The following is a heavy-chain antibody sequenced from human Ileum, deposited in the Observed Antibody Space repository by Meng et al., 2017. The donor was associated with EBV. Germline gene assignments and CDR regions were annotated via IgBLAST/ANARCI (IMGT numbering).Heavy chain of an antibody. D-gene: IGHD1-14*01. CDR1: GGSHSSSNW. J-gene: IGHJ4*02. CDR2: IYNSGIT. Sequence: LQSPVPVRVNPSAPLTRTCAVSGGSHSSSNWWSWARQPPGKGLEWIGKIYNSGITIYNPSLKSRVTMSVDNSKNQFSLKLNSMTAADTAVYYCARDPTGGEDHQRVWGQGTLVTVSS. V-gene: IGHV4-4*02. CDR3: ARDPTGGEDHQRV.